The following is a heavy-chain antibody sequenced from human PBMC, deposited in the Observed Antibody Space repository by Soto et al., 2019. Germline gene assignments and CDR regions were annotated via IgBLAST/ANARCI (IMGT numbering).Heavy chain of an antibody. Sequence: GESLKISCKASGYDFATFWIVWVRQVTGKGLEWMGVIYPDDSDVTYSPPFQGQVTISADKSTTTAYLHWRDLRASDPAIYYCASNRNAGWFDPWRQGPPVIVAS. J-gene: IGHJ5*02. CDR1: GYDFATFW. V-gene: IGHV5-51*06. CDR2: IYPDDSDV. CDR3: ASNRNAGWFDP.